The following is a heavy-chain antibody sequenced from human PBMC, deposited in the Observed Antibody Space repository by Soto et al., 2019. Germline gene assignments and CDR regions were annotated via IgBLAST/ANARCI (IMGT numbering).Heavy chain of an antibody. V-gene: IGHV1-2*04. J-gene: IGHJ4*02. CDR2: INPNSGGT. Sequence: VASVKVSCKASGYTFTGYYMHWVRQAPGQGLEWMGWINPNSGGTNYAQKFQGWVTMTRDTSISTAYMELSRLRSDDTAVYYCARAVYSSSWLDYWGQGTLVTVSS. D-gene: IGHD6-13*01. CDR1: GYTFTGYY. CDR3: ARAVYSSSWLDY.